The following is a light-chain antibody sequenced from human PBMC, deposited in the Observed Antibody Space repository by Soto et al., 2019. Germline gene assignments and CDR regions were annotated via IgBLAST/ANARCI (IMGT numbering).Light chain of an antibody. CDR2: ASS. CDR1: LSVVSSY. CDR3: QQYSISNPNT. Sequence: IVLSQSPGTLCFNQGVRNTISCSACLSVVSSYLTWNQQKPGQAPRLRIYASSSRVTGVPERFSGSGSGTDFTLTISRLEPEDFTVYYCQQYSISNPNTFGQGTRLEI. V-gene: IGKV3-20*01. J-gene: IGKJ5*01.